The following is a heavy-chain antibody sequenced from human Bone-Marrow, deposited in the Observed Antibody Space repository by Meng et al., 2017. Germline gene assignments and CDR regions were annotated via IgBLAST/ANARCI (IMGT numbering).Heavy chain of an antibody. D-gene: IGHD6-19*01. CDR1: GGSFSGYY. CDR2: INHSGST. Sequence: QGQLQQWGAGLLKPSETLAPTCAVYGGSFSGYYWSWIRQPPGKGLEWIGEINHSGSTNYNPSLKSRVTISVDTSKNQFSLKLSSVTAADTAVYYCARGARVAGTDYWGQGTLVTVSS. V-gene: IGHV4-34*01. CDR3: ARGARVAGTDY. J-gene: IGHJ4*02.